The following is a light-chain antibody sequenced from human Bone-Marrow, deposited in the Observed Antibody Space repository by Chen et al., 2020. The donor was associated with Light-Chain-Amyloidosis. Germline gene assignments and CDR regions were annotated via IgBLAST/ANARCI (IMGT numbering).Light chain of an antibody. CDR1: SGSIATNY. J-gene: IGLJ3*02. CDR3: QSYQGSSQGV. V-gene: IGLV6-57*01. Sequence: NFMLTQPHSVSESPGKTVIISCTRSSGSIATNYVQWYQQRPGSSPTTVIYEDDQRPSGVPDRFSGSLDRSSNSASLTISELEAEDEADYYCQSYQGSSQGVFGGGTKLTVL. CDR2: EDD.